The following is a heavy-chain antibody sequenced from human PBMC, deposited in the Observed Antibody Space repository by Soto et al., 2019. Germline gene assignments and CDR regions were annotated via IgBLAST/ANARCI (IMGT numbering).Heavy chain of an antibody. D-gene: IGHD2-8*02. CDR1: GGSFIGYY. J-gene: IGHJ4*02. CDR2: INHSGST. Sequence: TSETLSHTCAVYGGSFIGYYWTWIRQPPGTGLEWIGEINHSGSTNYNPSLKSRVTISVDTSKNQFSLKLTSVTAADTAVYYCARDKITGLFDYWGQGTLVTVSS. CDR3: ARDKITGLFDY. V-gene: IGHV4-34*01.